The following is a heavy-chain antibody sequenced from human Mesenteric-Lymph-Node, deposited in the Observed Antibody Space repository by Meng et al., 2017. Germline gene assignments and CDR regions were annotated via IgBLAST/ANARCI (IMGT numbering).Heavy chain of an antibody. CDR1: GFSFSNAW. CDR3: TREASYYDIFTGYQPAFDV. D-gene: IGHD3-9*01. CDR2: ITGNTEYGTV. J-gene: IGHJ3*01. V-gene: IGHV3-15*01. Sequence: GGSLRLSCAASGFSFSNAWMGWVRQAPGKGLEWVGRITGNTEYGTVDYAAPVKDRFTISRDDSKSIAYLQMNSPRTGDTAVYYCTREASYYDIFTGYQPAFDVWGQETRVTVSS.